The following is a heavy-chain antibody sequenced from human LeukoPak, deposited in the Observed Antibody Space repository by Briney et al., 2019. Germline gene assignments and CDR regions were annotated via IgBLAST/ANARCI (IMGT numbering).Heavy chain of an antibody. D-gene: IGHD6-25*01. CDR3: ARARGTAAAWYFDL. V-gene: IGHV4-4*09. J-gene: IGHJ2*01. CDR1: AASISNYY. Sequence: SETLSLTCAVSAASISNYYWSWIRQAPGKGLEWIGYISTSGSTNYNPSLKSQVSISLDTSKNQFSLKLSSVTAAATAVYYCARARGTAAAWYFDLWGRGTLVSVSS. CDR2: ISTSGST.